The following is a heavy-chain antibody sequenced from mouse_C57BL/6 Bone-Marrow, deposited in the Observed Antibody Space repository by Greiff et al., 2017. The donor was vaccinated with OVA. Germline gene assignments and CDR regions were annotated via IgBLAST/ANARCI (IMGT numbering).Heavy chain of an antibody. CDR2: IDPENGDT. J-gene: IGHJ1*03. Sequence: VQLQQSGAELVRPGASVKLSCTASGFNIKDDYMHWVKQRPEQGLEWIGWIDPENGDTEYAPKFQGKATITADPSSNTAYLQLSSLTSKDTAVYYWALYYYSSSDHWYFDVWGTGTTVTVSS. D-gene: IGHD1-1*01. V-gene: IGHV14-4*01. CDR1: GFNIKDDY. CDR3: ALYYYSSSDHWYFDV.